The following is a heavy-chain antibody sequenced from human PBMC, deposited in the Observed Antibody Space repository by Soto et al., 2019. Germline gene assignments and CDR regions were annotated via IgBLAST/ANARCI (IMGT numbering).Heavy chain of an antibody. CDR3: ARDRYIGYSFGPTYYYYYGMDV. D-gene: IGHD5-18*01. CDR2: ISYGESNT. Sequence: QVQLVESGGGVVQPGTSLRLSCAASGFTFNTYSMHWVRQAPGKGLEWVALISYGESNTYYADSVKGRFTISRDNSKSTLYLQMNSLRAEDTAVYYCARDRYIGYSFGPTYYYYYGMDVWGQGTTDTVSS. CDR1: GFTFNTYS. J-gene: IGHJ6*02. V-gene: IGHV3-30-3*01.